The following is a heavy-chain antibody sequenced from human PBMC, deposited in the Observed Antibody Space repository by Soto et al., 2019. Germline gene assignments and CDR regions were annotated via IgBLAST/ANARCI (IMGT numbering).Heavy chain of an antibody. CDR1: GFSLSSSGAG. Sequence: QVTVKESGPTLAKPTQTLTLTCSFTGFSLSSSGAGVQRFRQSPGKALEWLALIYWNDEIRYSPSLASRLTIAEDTSKGQVVLTLTYLGPVDTATYCCSHLYLLGFSDYTHGWDVWCQGTTVTVSS. CDR3: SHLYLLGFSDYTHGWDV. D-gene: IGHD4-17*01. J-gene: IGHJ6*02. CDR2: IYWNDEI. V-gene: IGHV2-5*01.